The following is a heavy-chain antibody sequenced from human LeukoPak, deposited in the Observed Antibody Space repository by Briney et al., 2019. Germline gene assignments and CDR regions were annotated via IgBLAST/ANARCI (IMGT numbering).Heavy chain of an antibody. D-gene: IGHD6-19*01. CDR3: AKDEQWLVDY. V-gene: IGHV1-18*01. CDR1: GYTFTSYG. J-gene: IGHJ4*02. Sequence: GASVTVSCKTSGYTFTSYGISWVRQAPGQGLEWMGWISAYNGNTNYAQKFQGRVTMTTDTSTSTAYMELRSLRSDDTAVYYCAKDEQWLVDYWGQGTLVTVSS. CDR2: ISAYNGNT.